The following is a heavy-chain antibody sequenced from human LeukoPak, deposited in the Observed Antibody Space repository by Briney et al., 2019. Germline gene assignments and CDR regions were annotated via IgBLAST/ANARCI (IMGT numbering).Heavy chain of an antibody. J-gene: IGHJ3*01. D-gene: IGHD3-3*01. CDR2: INSDGSST. Sequence: QSGGSLRLSCAASGFTFSNYWMHWVRQAPGKGLVWVSLINSDGSSTIYADSVKGRFTITRDNAKNTLYLQMNSLRAEDTAVYYCARGLTIFGVVNDAFDFWGQGTMVTVSS. CDR3: ARGLTIFGVVNDAFDF. V-gene: IGHV3-74*01. CDR1: GFTFSNYW.